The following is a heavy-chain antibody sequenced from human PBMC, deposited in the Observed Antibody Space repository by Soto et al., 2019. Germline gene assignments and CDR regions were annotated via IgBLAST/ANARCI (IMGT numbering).Heavy chain of an antibody. V-gene: IGHV3-30-3*01. CDR1: GFTFSSYA. CDR2: ISYDGSNK. CDR3: ARDPPRGLQRFDY. Sequence: GGSLRLSCAASGFTFSSYAMHWVRQAPGKGLEWVAVISYDGSNKYYADSVKGRFTISRDNSKNTLYLQMNSLRAEDTAVYYCARDPPRGLQRFDYRGQGPLVTVSS. J-gene: IGHJ4*02. D-gene: IGHD1-1*01.